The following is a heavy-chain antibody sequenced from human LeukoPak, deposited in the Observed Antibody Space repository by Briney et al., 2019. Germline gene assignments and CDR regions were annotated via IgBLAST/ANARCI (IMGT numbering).Heavy chain of an antibody. CDR2: ISSSGSTI. D-gene: IGHD3-22*01. CDR1: GFTFSSYE. CDR3: ARDLGPVDYYDSSGPDAFDI. J-gene: IGHJ3*02. Sequence: GGSLRLSCAASGFTFSSYEMNWVRQAPGKGLEWVSYISSSGSTIYYADSVKGRFTISRDNAKNSLYLQMNSLRAEDTAVYYCARDLGPVDYYDSSGPDAFDIWGQGTMVTVSS. V-gene: IGHV3-48*03.